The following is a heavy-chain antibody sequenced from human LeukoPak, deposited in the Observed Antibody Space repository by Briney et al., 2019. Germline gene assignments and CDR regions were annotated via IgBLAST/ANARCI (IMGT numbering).Heavy chain of an antibody. V-gene: IGHV1-18*01. CDR2: ISAYNGNT. CDR3: ARDGVAAMVPYYYGMDV. CDR1: GYTFTSYG. J-gene: IGHJ6*02. D-gene: IGHD5-18*01. Sequence: ASVKVSCKASGYTFTSYGISWVRQAPGQGREWMGWISAYNGNTNYAQKLQGRVTMTTDTSTSTAYMELRSLRSDDTAVYYCARDGVAAMVPYYYGMDVWGQGTTVTVSS.